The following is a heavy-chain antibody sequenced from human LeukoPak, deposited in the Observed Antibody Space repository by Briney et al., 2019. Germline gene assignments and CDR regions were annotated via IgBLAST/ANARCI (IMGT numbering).Heavy chain of an antibody. J-gene: IGHJ5*02. D-gene: IGHD6-13*01. CDR3: ATEGGWRAAGNWFDP. V-gene: IGHV1-24*01. CDR2: FDPEDGET. Sequence: AAVKVSRKCSGYTLTELSMHWVRQAPAKGLELMGGFDPEDGETIYAQKFQGRVTMTEDSYTDTAYMELSSLRTEDTAVYYCATEGGWRAAGNWFDPWGQGSLVTVSS. CDR1: GYTLTELS.